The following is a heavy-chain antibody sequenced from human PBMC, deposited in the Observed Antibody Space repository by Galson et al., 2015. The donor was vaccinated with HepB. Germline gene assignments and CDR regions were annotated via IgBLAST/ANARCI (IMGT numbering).Heavy chain of an antibody. CDR1: GGTFSSYA. CDR2: IIPIFGTA. V-gene: IGHV1-69*06. Sequence: CKASGGTFSSYAISWVRQAPGQGLEWMGGIIPIFGTANYAQKFQGRVTITADKSTSTAYMELSSLRSEDTAVYYCARESGGSQTNAFDIWGQGTIVTVSS. D-gene: IGHD1-26*01. J-gene: IGHJ3*02. CDR3: ARESGGSQTNAFDI.